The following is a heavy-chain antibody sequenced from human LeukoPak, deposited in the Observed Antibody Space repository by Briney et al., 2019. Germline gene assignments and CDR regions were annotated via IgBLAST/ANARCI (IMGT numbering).Heavy chain of an antibody. J-gene: IGHJ3*02. V-gene: IGHV3-30*18. CDR3: AKDRVPYCSVGSCDGFDI. CDR2: ISHDGSNK. Sequence: PGGSLRLSCAASGFTFRSSVLHWARQAPGKGLQWVSVISHDGSNKYYADSVKGRFTISRDNSKNTLSLQISSLTAEDTAVYYCAKDRVPYCSVGSCDGFDIWGQGTMVSVSS. CDR1: GFTFRSSV. D-gene: IGHD2-15*01.